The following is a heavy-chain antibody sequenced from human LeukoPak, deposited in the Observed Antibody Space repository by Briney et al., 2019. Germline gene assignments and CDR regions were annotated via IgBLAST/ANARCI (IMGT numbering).Heavy chain of an antibody. CDR2: IYTSGST. V-gene: IGHV4-61*02. CDR3: ARIVVVTYYMDV. Sequence: SETLSLTCTVSGGSISSGSYYWSWIRQPAGKGLEWIGRIYTSGSTNYNPSLKSRVTISVDTSKNQFSLKLSSVTAADTAVYYCARIVVVTYYMDVWGKGTTVTISS. D-gene: IGHD2-21*02. CDR1: GGSISSGSYY. J-gene: IGHJ6*03.